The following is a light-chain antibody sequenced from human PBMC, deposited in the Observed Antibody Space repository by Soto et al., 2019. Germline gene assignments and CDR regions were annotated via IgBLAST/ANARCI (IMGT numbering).Light chain of an antibody. J-gene: IGLJ1*01. CDR1: SSYVGGYNY. Sequence: QSVLTQPASVSGSPGQSITISCTGTSSYVGGYNYVSWYQHHPGKAPKLIIYDVSNRPSGVSNPFSGSKSGNTASLTISGLQPEDEADYYCSSYTTSNTRQIVFGTGTKVTVL. CDR2: DVS. V-gene: IGLV2-14*03. CDR3: SSYTTSNTRQIV.